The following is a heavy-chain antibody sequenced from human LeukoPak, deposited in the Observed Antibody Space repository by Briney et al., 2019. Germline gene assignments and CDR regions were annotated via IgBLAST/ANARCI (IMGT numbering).Heavy chain of an antibody. Sequence: GGSLRLSCAASGFTFSSYSMNWVRQAPGKGLEWVSSISSSSSYIYYADSVKGRFTISRGNAKNSLYLQMNSLRAEDTAVYYCARALSYDSSGYSAHWGQGTLVTVSS. CDR2: ISSSSSYI. J-gene: IGHJ4*02. CDR1: GFTFSSYS. D-gene: IGHD3-22*01. CDR3: ARALSYDSSGYSAH. V-gene: IGHV3-21*01.